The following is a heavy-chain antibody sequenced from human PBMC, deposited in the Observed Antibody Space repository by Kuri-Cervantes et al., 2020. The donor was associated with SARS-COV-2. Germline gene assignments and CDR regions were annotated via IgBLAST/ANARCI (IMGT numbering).Heavy chain of an antibody. V-gene: IGHV3-11*01. CDR1: DFTFSEYY. CDR2: LSRSGSTI. CDR3: AKSSVGYSSHGPNFDY. Sequence: GASLKISCAASDFTFSEYYMSWIRQAPGKGLEWVSYLSRSGSTIYYADSVKGRFTISRDNSKNSLYLQMNSLRAEDTALFYCAKSSVGYSSHGPNFDYWGQGTLVTVSS. J-gene: IGHJ4*02. D-gene: IGHD6-13*01.